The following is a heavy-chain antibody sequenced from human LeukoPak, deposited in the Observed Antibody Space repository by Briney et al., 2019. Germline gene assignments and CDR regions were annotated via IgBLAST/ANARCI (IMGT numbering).Heavy chain of an antibody. J-gene: IGHJ3*02. CDR2: IFYSGST. Sequence: SETLSLTCTVSRVSISSSRDYWGWIRQPPGKGLEWIGSIFYSGSTYHNPSLKSRVTISVDTSKNQFSLKLSSVTAADTAVYYCASVRWLQFWAFDTWGQGTMVTVSS. V-gene: IGHV4-39*07. CDR1: RVSISSSRDY. CDR3: ASVRWLQFWAFDT. D-gene: IGHD5-24*01.